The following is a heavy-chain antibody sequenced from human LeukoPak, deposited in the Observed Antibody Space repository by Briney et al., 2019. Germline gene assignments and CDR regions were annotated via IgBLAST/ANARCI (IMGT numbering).Heavy chain of an antibody. V-gene: IGHV1-8*03. CDR2: MNPNSGNT. CDR1: GYIFTSYD. J-gene: IGHJ4*02. D-gene: IGHD6-13*01. CDR3: ARDLRTDSRNWAAFDY. Sequence: ASVKVSCKASGYIFTSYDINWVRQATGQGLEWVGWMNPNSGNTGYAQKFQGRVTITRNTAISTAYMELSSLRSEDTAVYYCARDLRTDSRNWAAFDYWGQGTLVTVSS.